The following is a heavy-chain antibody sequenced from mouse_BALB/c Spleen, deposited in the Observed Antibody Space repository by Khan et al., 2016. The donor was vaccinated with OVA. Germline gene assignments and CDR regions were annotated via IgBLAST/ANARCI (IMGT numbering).Heavy chain of an antibody. Sequence: VQLQQSGPEVVKPGASVKISCKASGYTFTDYNMHWVKQSHGKSLEWIGYIHPYNGGTVYSQRFGNKATLTVDTSSSTAYMELRSLTSEDSAVYYCARGSSWYFDVWGAGTTVTVSS. V-gene: IGHV1S29*02. CDR3: ARGSSWYFDV. CDR1: GYTFTDYN. J-gene: IGHJ1*01. CDR2: IHPYNGGT. D-gene: IGHD1-1*01.